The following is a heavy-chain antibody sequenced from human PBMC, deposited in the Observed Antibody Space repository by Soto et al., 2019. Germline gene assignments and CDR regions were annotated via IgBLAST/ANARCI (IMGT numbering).Heavy chain of an antibody. V-gene: IGHV1-2*02. Sequence: QVQLVQSGAEVKEPGDSVRVSCEASGYTFTAYYIHWVRQAPGRGLEWMGWINPKFGDTTYAQDCQGRVSMTRDMSISTVYMELSRLTSDDTAIYYCARNMDYYYGPGSGNGHGFWGQGTTVTVFS. CDR2: INPKFGDT. CDR1: GYTFTAYY. D-gene: IGHD3-10*01. J-gene: IGHJ6*02. CDR3: ARNMDYYYGPGSGNGHGF.